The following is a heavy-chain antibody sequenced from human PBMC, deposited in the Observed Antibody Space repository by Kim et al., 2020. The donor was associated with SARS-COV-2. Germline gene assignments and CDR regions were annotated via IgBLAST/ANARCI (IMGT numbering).Heavy chain of an antibody. V-gene: IGHV1-2*02. CDR2: INPNDGET. Sequence: ASVKVSCKTSGYTFSDHYIHWLRQAPGQGPEWMAWINPNDGETKYAQKFQGRVSVTRDTSISTVYVEVSSLASDDTAVYYCMRDSDPDFWGQGTLVTVSS. CDR3: MRDSDPDF. J-gene: IGHJ4*02. CDR1: GYTFSDHY.